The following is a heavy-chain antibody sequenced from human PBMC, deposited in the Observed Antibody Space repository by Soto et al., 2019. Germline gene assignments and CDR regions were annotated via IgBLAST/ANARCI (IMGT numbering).Heavy chain of an antibody. D-gene: IGHD3-16*02. CDR3: ASPHYDYVWGSYRYTNYDAFDI. CDR1: GYTFTSYA. V-gene: IGHV1-3*01. Sequence: ASVKVSCKASGYTFTSYAMHWVRQAPGQRLEWMGWINAGNGNTKYSQKFQGRVTITRDTSASTAYMELSSLRSEDTAVYYCASPHYDYVWGSYRYTNYDAFDIWGQGTMVTVSS. CDR2: INAGNGNT. J-gene: IGHJ3*02.